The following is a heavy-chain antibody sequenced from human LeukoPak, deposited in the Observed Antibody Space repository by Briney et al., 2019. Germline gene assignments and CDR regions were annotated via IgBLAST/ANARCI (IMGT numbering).Heavy chain of an antibody. CDR3: ARSFILWFGELLRGDY. Sequence: SETLSLTCAVYGGSFSGYYWSWIRQPPGKGLEWIGEINHSGSTNYNPSLKSRVTISVDTSKNQFSLKLSSVTAAGTAVYYCARSFILWFGELLRGDYWGQGTLVTVSS. CDR2: INHSGST. V-gene: IGHV4-34*01. J-gene: IGHJ4*01. D-gene: IGHD3-10*01. CDR1: GGSFSGYY.